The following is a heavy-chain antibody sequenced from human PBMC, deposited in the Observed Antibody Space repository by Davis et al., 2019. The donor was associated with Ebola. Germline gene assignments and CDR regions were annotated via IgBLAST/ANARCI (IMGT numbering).Heavy chain of an antibody. Sequence: GESLKISCKGSGYSFTSYWIGWVRQMPGKGLEWMGIIYPGDSDTRYSPPFQGQVTISADKSISTAYLQWSSLKASDTAMYYCARQGRKGIDVDYGMDVWGQGTTVTVSS. CDR2: IYPGDSDT. D-gene: IGHD2-21*01. V-gene: IGHV5-51*01. J-gene: IGHJ6*02. CDR3: ARQGRKGIDVDYGMDV. CDR1: GYSFTSYW.